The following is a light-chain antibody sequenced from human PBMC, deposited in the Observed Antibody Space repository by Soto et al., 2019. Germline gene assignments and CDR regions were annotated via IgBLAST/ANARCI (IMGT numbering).Light chain of an antibody. J-gene: IGLJ2*01. V-gene: IGLV4-69*01. Sequence: QLVLTQSPSASASLGASVELTCTLSSGHSSYAIAWHQQQPDKGPRYLMKLNSDGSHSKGDGISDRFSGSSSGAERYLTISSLRSEDEADYYCQTWGTGIQVFGGGTKVTVL. CDR2: LNSDGSH. CDR1: SGHSSYA. CDR3: QTWGTGIQV.